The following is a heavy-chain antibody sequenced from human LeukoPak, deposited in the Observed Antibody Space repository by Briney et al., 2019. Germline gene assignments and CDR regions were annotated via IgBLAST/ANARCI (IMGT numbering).Heavy chain of an antibody. CDR3: ASDTVHTAVGIDH. Sequence: PGGPLRLSCAASGFTFSRHWMHWVRQAPGKGLVWVSRTNSDGSSTDYADSVKGRFTISRDNAKNTLYLQMNSLRAEDTAVYYCASDTVHTAVGIDHWGRGTLVTVSS. CDR1: GFTFSRHW. J-gene: IGHJ4*02. D-gene: IGHD5-18*01. V-gene: IGHV3-74*01. CDR2: TNSDGSST.